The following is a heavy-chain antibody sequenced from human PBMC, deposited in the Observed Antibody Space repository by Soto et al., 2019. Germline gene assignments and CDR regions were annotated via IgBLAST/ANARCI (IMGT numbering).Heavy chain of an antibody. J-gene: IGHJ4*02. V-gene: IGHV3-33*01. Sequence: GGSLRLSCAASGFTLSSYGMHWVRQAPGKGLEWVAVIWYDGSREFYADSVKGRFTISRDNSKLYLQMNSLRADDTAVYYCASDQLVRLNPRETRYFDYWGQGTLVTVSS. CDR3: ASDQLVRLNPRETRYFDY. CDR1: GFTLSSYG. CDR2: IWYDGSRE.